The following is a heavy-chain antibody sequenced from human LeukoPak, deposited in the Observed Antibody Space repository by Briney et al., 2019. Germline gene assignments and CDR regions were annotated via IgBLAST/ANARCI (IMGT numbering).Heavy chain of an antibody. D-gene: IGHD2-2*02. Sequence: GESLKISCKGSGYSFTSYWIGWVRQMPGKGVEWMGIIYPGDSDTRYSPSFQGQVTISAHKSIITAYLQWSSLKASDTAMYYCARHKEAAIPDYWGQATLVTVSS. CDR3: ARHKEAAIPDY. CDR1: GYSFTSYW. CDR2: IYPGDSDT. J-gene: IGHJ4*02. V-gene: IGHV5-51*01.